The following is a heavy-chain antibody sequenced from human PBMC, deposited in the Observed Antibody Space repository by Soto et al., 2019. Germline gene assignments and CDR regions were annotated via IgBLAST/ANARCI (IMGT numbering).Heavy chain of an antibody. J-gene: IGHJ4*02. D-gene: IGHD6-6*01. CDR3: ARVFGGAARHYFDY. Sequence: ERLGRTGAVSGCSISIGYYWCWIRQAPGKGLEWIGSIYHSGSTYYNPSLKSRVTISVDTSKNQFSLKLSSVTAADTAVYYCARVFGGAARHYFDYWGQGTLVTVYS. CDR2: IYHSGST. CDR1: GCSISIGYY. V-gene: IGHV4-38-2*01.